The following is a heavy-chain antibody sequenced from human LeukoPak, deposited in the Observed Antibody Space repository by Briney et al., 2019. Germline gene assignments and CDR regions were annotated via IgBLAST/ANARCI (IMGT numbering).Heavy chain of an antibody. CDR3: ARRRYGGGSFDY. Sequence: ASVKVSCKASGYTFTSYGISWVRQAPGQGLEWMGWISAYNGNTNYAQKLQGRVTMTTDTSTSTAYMELRSLRSDDTAMYYCARRRYGGGSFDYWGQGTLVTVSS. J-gene: IGHJ4*02. D-gene: IGHD4-23*01. CDR2: ISAYNGNT. CDR1: GYTFTSYG. V-gene: IGHV1-18*01.